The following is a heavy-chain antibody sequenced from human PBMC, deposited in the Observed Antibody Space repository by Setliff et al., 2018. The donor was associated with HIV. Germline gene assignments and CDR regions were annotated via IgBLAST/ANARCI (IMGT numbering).Heavy chain of an antibody. D-gene: IGHD6-19*01. CDR1: GYKFTGYY. Sequence: GASVKVSCKASGYKFTGYYLQWVRQAPGQGLEWMAWINPNSADTRIAQKFEGRVTMTWDTSLTTAYMDLRNLRSEDTAVYYCARNQGDASGWYAGDYWGHGTLVTVSS. CDR2: INPNSADT. V-gene: IGHV1-2*02. J-gene: IGHJ4*01. CDR3: ARNQGDASGWYAGDY.